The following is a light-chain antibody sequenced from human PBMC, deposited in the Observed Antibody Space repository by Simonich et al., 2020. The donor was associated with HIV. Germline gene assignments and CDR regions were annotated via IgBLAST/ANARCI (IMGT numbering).Light chain of an antibody. CDR3: QQYYSTPRT. V-gene: IGKV4-1*01. CDR1: QIVLFSSIIKNY. Sequence: DIVMTQSPDSLAVSLGERATINCKSTQIVLFSSIIKNYLAWYQQKPGQPPKLLIYWASTRESGVPDRFSGSGSGTDFTLTISSLQAEDVAVYYCQQYYSTPRTFGQGTKVEIK. J-gene: IGKJ1*01. CDR2: WAS.